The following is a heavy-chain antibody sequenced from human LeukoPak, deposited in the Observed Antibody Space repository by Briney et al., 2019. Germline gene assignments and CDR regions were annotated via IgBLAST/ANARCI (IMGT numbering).Heavy chain of an antibody. V-gene: IGHV4-34*01. J-gene: IGHJ4*02. CDR3: ARIKEYDYVWGTYRAFDY. Sequence: SETLSLTCAVYGGSFSDYYWSWIRQPPGKGLEWIGEINHRGSTNYNPSLKSRVTISVDTSKNQFSLKLSSVTAADTAVYYCARIKEYDYVWGTYRAFDYWGQGTLVTVSS. D-gene: IGHD3-16*02. CDR2: INHRGST. CDR1: GGSFSDYY.